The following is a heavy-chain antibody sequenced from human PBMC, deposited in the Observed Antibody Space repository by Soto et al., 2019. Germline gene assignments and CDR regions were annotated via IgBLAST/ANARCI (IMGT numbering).Heavy chain of an antibody. J-gene: IGHJ4*02. Sequence: GGSLRRSCVASGFTFSSYSMSWVRQAPGKGLEWVSYMSTSSRTIYYADSVKGRVTISRDNAKNSLYLQMNSLRAEDSAVYYCARDISSWPEYFDYWGQGTLVTVSS. CDR1: GFTFSSYS. D-gene: IGHD2-2*01. CDR3: ARDISSWPEYFDY. CDR2: MSTSSRTI. V-gene: IGHV3-48*01.